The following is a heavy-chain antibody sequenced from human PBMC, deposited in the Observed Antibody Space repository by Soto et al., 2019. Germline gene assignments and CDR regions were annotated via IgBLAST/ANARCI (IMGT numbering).Heavy chain of an antibody. J-gene: IGHJ4*02. CDR3: AKDRSIFNSDGGGFDN. D-gene: IGHD6-6*01. CDR1: GFTFSSYV. CDR2: ISGTGGST. Sequence: ESGGGLVQPGGSLRLSCAASGFTFSSYVMSWVRQAPGKGLEWVSGISGTGGSTYYADSVKGRFTISRDNSKNTLYLQMSSLRAGDTALYYCAKDRSIFNSDGGGFDNWGQGTLVTVSS. V-gene: IGHV3-23*01.